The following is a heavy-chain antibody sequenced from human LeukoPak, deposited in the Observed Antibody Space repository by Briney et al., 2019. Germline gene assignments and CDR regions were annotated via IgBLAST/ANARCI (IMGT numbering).Heavy chain of an antibody. J-gene: IGHJ5*02. V-gene: IGHV5-51*01. Sequence: GESLKISCKGSGYSFTSYWIGWVRPMPGKGLEWMGIIYPGDSDTRYSPSFQGQVTISADKSISTAYLQWSSLKASDTAMYYCARQVNWDDSSGYYNHWGQGTLVTVSS. CDR3: ARQVNWDDSSGYYNH. CDR1: GYSFTSYW. CDR2: IYPGDSDT. D-gene: IGHD3-22*01.